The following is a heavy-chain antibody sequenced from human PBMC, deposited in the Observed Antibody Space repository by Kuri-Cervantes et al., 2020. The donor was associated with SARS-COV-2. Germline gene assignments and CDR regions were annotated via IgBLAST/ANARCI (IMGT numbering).Heavy chain of an antibody. D-gene: IGHD2-2*01. CDR3: ARQRVYCSGTSCYGRGWFDP. CDR2: IIPIFGTA. CDR1: AGIFCSYS. J-gene: IGHJ5*02. Sequence: SVKVSCNAAAGIFCSYSISWGRQAPGQGLEWMGGIIPIFGTANYAQKFQGRVTITRNTSISTAYMELSSLRSEDTAVYYCARQRVYCSGTSCYGRGWFDPWGQRTLVTVSS. V-gene: IGHV1-69*05.